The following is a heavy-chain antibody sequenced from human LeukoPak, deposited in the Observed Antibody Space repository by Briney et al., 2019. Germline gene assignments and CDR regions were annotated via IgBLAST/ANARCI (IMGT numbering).Heavy chain of an antibody. D-gene: IGHD2-15*01. CDR2: ISYDGSNK. CDR3: ARDGGNSYKFDY. V-gene: IGHV3-30-3*01. J-gene: IGHJ4*02. Sequence: PGGSLRLSCAASGFTFSSYAMHWVRQAPGKGLEWVAVISYDGSNKYYADSVKGRFTISRDNSKNTLYLQMNNLRAEDTAVYYCARDGGNSYKFDYWGQGTLVTVSS. CDR1: GFTFSSYA.